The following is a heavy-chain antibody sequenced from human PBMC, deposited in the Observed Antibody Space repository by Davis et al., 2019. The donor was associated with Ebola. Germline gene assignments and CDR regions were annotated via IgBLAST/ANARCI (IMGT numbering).Heavy chain of an antibody. CDR1: GGTFSSYA. D-gene: IGHD5-24*01. CDR2: IIPIFGTA. CDR3: ARDLEMATITGPIMADY. J-gene: IGHJ4*02. V-gene: IGHV1-69*13. Sequence: SVKVSCKASGGTFSSYAISWVRQAPGQGLEWMGGIIPIFGTANYAQKFQGRVTITADESTSTAYMELSSLRSEDTAVYYCARDLEMATITGPIMADYWGQGTLVSVSS.